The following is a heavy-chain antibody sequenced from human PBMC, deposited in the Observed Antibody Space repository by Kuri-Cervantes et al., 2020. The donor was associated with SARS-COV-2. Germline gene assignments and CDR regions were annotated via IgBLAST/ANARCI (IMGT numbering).Heavy chain of an antibody. CDR3: ARAVTSIFGVPTNWFDP. Sequence: SETLSLTCTVSGGSISSGDYYWSWIRQPPGKGLEWIGYIYYSGSTYYNPSLKSRVTISVDTSKNQFSLKLSSVTAADTAVYYCARAVTSIFGVPTNWFDPWGQGTLVTVSS. V-gene: IGHV4-30-4*08. J-gene: IGHJ5*02. CDR1: GGSISSGDYY. CDR2: IYYSGST. D-gene: IGHD3-3*01.